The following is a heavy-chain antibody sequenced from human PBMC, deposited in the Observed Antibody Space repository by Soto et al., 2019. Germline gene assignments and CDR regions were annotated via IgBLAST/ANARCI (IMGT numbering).Heavy chain of an antibody. CDR3: AGGRNVVRSKWGYYYGMDV. J-gene: IGHJ6*02. Sequence: QVQLVQSGAEVKKPGSSVKVSCKASGGTFSSYAISWVRQAPGQVLEWMGGVIPIFGTANYAQKCQCRVTITADESTVTAYMELSSLRAEDTSVYDCAGGRNVVRSKWGYYYGMDVWCQGPKVTVS. CDR1: GGTFSSYA. D-gene: IGHD3-3*01. CDR2: VIPIFGTA. V-gene: IGHV1-69*01.